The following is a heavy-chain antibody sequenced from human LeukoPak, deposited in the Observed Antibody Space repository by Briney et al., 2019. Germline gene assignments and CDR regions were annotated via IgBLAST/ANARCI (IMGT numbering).Heavy chain of an antibody. CDR2: IGTAGDT. CDR1: GFTFSSYD. Sequence: GGSLRLSCAASGFTFSSYDMHWVRQATGKGLEWVSAIGTAGDTYYPGSVKGRFTISRENAKNSLYLQMNSLRAADTAVYYCARAAGPKRIAARRYYFDYWGQGTMVTVSS. D-gene: IGHD6-6*01. V-gene: IGHV3-13*01. J-gene: IGHJ4*02. CDR3: ARAAGPKRIAARRYYFDY.